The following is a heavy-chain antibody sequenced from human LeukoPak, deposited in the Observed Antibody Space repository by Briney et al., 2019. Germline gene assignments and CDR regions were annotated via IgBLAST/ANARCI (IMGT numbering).Heavy chain of an antibody. CDR1: GGSFSGYY. CDR3: ARDAAAVGAEGGLDN. Sequence: PSETLSLTCAVYGGSFSGYYWSWIRQPPGKGLEWLGEINHSGSTNYNPSLKSRVTISVDTSKNQFSLKLSSVTAADTAVYYCARDAAAVGAEGGLDNWAQETLVTASS. J-gene: IGHJ4*02. D-gene: IGHD6-13*01. V-gene: IGHV4-34*01. CDR2: INHSGST.